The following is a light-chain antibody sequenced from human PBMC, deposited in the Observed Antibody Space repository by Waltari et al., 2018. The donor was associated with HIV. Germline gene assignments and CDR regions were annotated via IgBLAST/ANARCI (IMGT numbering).Light chain of an antibody. V-gene: IGLV2-8*01. CDR3: SSYAGSNNFVV. CDR2: EVT. CDR1: SSDVGGYNY. J-gene: IGLJ2*01. Sequence: QSALTQPPSASGSPGQSVTISCTGTSSDVGGYNYVSWYQQHPGKAPKLLIYEVTKRPSGVPDRFSGSKSGNTASLTVSGLQAEDEADYYCSSYAGSNNFVVFGGGTKLTVI.